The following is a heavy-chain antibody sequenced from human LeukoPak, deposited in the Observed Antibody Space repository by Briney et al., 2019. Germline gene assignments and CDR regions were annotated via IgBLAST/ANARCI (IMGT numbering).Heavy chain of an antibody. CDR1: GYTFSSYG. CDR2: ISAYNGNT. Sequence: ASVKVSCKASGYTFSSYGISWVRQAPGQGLEWMGWISAYNGNTNYAQKLQGRVTMTTDTSTSTACMELRSLRSDDTAVYYCARGGLGTTWYYFDYWGQGTLVTVSS. CDR3: ARGGLGTTWYYFDY. J-gene: IGHJ4*02. V-gene: IGHV1-18*01. D-gene: IGHD1-7*01.